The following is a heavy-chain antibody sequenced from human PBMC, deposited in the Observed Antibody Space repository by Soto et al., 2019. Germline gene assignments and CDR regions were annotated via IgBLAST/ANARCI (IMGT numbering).Heavy chain of an antibody. J-gene: IGHJ4*02. CDR2: IKGDGIST. Sequence: EVQLVESGGGLVQSGWSLRLSCGASGCTFSSYWMHWVRQAPGKGLVWVSRIKGDGISTNYADSVKGRFTISRDNAKDTVFLQMNGLSADDTAVYFCARGAMGNYYNDYWGQGTLVTVSS. D-gene: IGHD3-10*01. CDR1: GCTFSSYW. CDR3: ARGAMGNYYNDY. V-gene: IGHV3-74*01.